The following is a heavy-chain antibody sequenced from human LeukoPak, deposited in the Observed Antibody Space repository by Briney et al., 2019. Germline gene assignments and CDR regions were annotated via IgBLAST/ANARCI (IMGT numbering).Heavy chain of an antibody. CDR2: IYSTGST. Sequence: SETLSLTCTVSGGSISSYYWSWIRQPAGKGLEWIGRIYSTGSTNYNPSLKSRLTMSVDTSKNQFSLKLSSVTAADTAVYYCARTDGHCSSTSCQTTFDYWGQGILVTVSS. CDR1: GGSISSYY. J-gene: IGHJ4*02. CDR3: ARTDGHCSSTSCQTTFDY. V-gene: IGHV4-4*07. D-gene: IGHD2-2*01.